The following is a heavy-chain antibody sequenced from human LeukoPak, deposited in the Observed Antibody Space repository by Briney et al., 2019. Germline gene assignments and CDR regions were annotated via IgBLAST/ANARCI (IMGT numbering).Heavy chain of an antibody. CDR2: INWNGGST. Sequence: GGSLRLSCAASGFTFDDYGMSWVRQAPGKGLEWVSGINWNGGSTGYADSVKGRFTISRDNAKNSLYLQMNSLRAEDTALYYCAKSDLRGYSYGRFDYWGQGTLVTVSS. V-gene: IGHV3-20*04. D-gene: IGHD5-18*01. CDR3: AKSDLRGYSYGRFDY. CDR1: GFTFDDYG. J-gene: IGHJ4*02.